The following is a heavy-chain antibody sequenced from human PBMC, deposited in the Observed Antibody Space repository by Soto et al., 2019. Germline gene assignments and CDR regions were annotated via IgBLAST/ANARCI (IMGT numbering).Heavy chain of an antibody. CDR1: GGSLSSGHW. Sequence: QVELQESGPGLVKTSGALSLTCAVSGGSLSSGHWWRWVRQPPGEGLEWFGEIFQSGTTNYNPSVGRRVIISMDKSKNQFSLEVISVTAADTAVYFCPRHIAVAGTRGFDYWGQGTLVSVSS. D-gene: IGHD6-19*01. CDR2: IFQSGTT. CDR3: PRHIAVAGTRGFDY. J-gene: IGHJ4*02. V-gene: IGHV4-4*02.